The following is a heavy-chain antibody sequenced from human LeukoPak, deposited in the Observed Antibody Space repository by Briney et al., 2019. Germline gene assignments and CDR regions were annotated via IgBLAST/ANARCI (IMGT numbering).Heavy chain of an antibody. CDR3: AKEMGHALPFDC. D-gene: IGHD1-26*01. CDR1: GFIFSNYA. J-gene: IGHJ4*02. V-gene: IGHV3-23*01. Sequence: PGGSLRLSCAASGFIFSNYAVSWVRQAPGKGLEWVSAIHARGHETYYTDFVKGRFTISRDNSKNTLYLEMGGLRADDTAVYYCAKEMGHALPFDCWGQGSLVTVSS. CDR2: IHARGHET.